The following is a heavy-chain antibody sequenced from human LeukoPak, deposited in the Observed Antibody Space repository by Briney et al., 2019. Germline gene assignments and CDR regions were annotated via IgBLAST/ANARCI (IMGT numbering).Heavy chain of an antibody. CDR1: GGSISSYY. J-gene: IGHJ4*02. D-gene: IGHD6-13*01. CDR2: IYYSGST. Sequence: SETLSLTCTVSGGSISSYYWSWIQQPPGKGLEWIGYIYYSGSTNYNPSLKSRVTISVDTSKNQFSLKLSSVTAADTAVYYCARASPSLYYYFDYWGQGTLVTVSS. V-gene: IGHV4-59*01. CDR3: ARASPSLYYYFDY.